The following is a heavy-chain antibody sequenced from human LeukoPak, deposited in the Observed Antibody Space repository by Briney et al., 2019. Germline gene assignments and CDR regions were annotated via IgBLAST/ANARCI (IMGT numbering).Heavy chain of an antibody. CDR1: GGSFSGYY. J-gene: IGHJ3*02. Sequence: MASETLSLTCAVYGGSFSGYYWSWIRQPPGKGLEWIGEINHSGSTNYNPSLKSRVTISVDTSKNQFSLKLSSVTAADTAVYYCARDFGIVGAKTAFDIWGQGTMVTVSS. D-gene: IGHD1-26*01. CDR2: INHSGST. V-gene: IGHV4-34*01. CDR3: ARDFGIVGAKTAFDI.